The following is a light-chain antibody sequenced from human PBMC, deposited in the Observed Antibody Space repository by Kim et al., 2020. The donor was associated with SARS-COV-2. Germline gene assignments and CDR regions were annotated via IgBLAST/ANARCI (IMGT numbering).Light chain of an antibody. CDR2: DVS. CDR3: SSFTSISTLV. J-gene: IGLJ2*01. V-gene: IGLV2-14*03. CDR1: SSDVGSYNY. Sequence: GQSITISCTGTSSDVGSYNYVSWYQQHPGKAPKLMIYDVSSRPSGVSNRFSGSKSVNTASLTISGLQAEDEAAYYCSSFTSISTLVFGGGTKVTVL.